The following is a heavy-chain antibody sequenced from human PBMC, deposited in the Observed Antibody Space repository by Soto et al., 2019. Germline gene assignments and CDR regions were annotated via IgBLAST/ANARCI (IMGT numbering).Heavy chain of an antibody. J-gene: IGHJ4*02. CDR2: ISGSGGST. V-gene: IGHV3-23*01. CDR1: GFTFSSYA. D-gene: IGHD1-1*01. Sequence: PGGSLRLSCAASGFTFSSYAMSWARQAPGKGLEWVSAISGSGGSTYYADSVKGRFTISRDNSKNTLYLQMNSLRAEDTAVYYCAKGPFPSNEFDYWGQVTLVTVSS. CDR3: AKGPFPSNEFDY.